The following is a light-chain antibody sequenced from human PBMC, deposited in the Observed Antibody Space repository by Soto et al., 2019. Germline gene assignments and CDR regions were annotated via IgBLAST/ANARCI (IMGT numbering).Light chain of an antibody. J-gene: IGKJ4*01. Sequence: EIVLTQSPDTLSLSPGERATLSCRASQNVDNNYLAWFQQKPGQAPRLLIYEISNRATGVPDRFGGSGSGTDFTLIISRLEPEDVAMYYCQQSSYSPLTFGGGTRIEIK. CDR2: EIS. V-gene: IGKV3-20*01. CDR3: QQSSYSPLT. CDR1: QNVDNNY.